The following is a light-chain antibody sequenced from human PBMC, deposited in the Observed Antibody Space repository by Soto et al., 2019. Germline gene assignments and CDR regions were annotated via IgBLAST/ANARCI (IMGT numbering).Light chain of an antibody. CDR3: SSYAGSNNLV. J-gene: IGLJ2*01. CDR2: EVN. Sequence: QSALTQPPSASGSPGQSVTISCTGTSSDVGGYNFVSWYQQHPGKAPKLMIYEVNKRPSGVPDRFSGSKSGNTASLTVSGLQAADEADYYCSSYAGSNNLVFGGGPKVTVL. CDR1: SSDVGGYNF. V-gene: IGLV2-8*01.